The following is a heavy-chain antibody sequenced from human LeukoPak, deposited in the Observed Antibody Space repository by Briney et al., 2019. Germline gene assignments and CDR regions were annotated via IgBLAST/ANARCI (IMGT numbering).Heavy chain of an antibody. CDR2: VNRDGSET. CDR1: GFALSSHW. Sequence: XXSLRLSCAASGFALSSHWMTWVRQVPGRGPEWVANVNRDGSETYYLDSVKGGFTISKDNAKNSLYLQMNSLRAEDTALYHCARNNGMDVWGQGTTVIVSS. CDR3: ARNNGMDV. V-gene: IGHV3-7*03. J-gene: IGHJ6*02.